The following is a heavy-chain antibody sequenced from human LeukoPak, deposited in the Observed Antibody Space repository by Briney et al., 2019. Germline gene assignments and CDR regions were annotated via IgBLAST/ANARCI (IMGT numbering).Heavy chain of an antibody. CDR3: ARRVDGGFDY. CDR2: IYYSGST. V-gene: IGHV4-59*08. J-gene: IGHJ4*02. Sequence: PSETLSLTCTVSGGSISSYYWSWIRQPPGKGLEWIGYIYYSGSTNYNPSLKSRVTISVDTSKNQFSLKLSSVTAAETAVYYCARRVDGGFDYWGQGTLVTVSS. CDR1: GGSISSYY.